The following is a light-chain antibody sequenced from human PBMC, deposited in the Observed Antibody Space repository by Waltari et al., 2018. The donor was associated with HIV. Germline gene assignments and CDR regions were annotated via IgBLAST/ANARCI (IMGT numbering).Light chain of an antibody. CDR1: SSNIGNNF. Sequence: QSVLTQPPSVSAAPGQKVTISCSGSSSNIGNNFVSWYQQLPGTAPKLLIYDNNKRPSGIPDRCSGSKPGTSATLGITGLQTGDEADYYCGTWDSSLSAGLFGGGTKLTVL. CDR2: DNN. J-gene: IGLJ3*02. V-gene: IGLV1-51*01. CDR3: GTWDSSLSAGL.